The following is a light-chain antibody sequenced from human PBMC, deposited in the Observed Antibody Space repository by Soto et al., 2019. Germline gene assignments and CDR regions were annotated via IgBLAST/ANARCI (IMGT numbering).Light chain of an antibody. CDR3: QQSYSTPST. CDR2: AAS. Sequence: DIQMTQSPSSLSASVGDRVTITCRASQSISSYLNWYQQKPGKAPKLLIYAASSLQSGVPSRFSGSGSGTDFTLTISSLQPEDFATYYCQQSYSTPSTFGQGTNVELK. J-gene: IGKJ1*01. CDR1: QSISSY. V-gene: IGKV1-39*01.